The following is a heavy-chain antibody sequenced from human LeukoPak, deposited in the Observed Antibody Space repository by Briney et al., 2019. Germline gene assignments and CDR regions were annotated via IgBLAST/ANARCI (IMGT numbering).Heavy chain of an antibody. CDR3: AKLAAAYYMDV. V-gene: IGHV1-18*01. J-gene: IGHJ6*03. CDR2: VSAYNGNT. Sequence: GASVKVSCKASGYIFTSYGISWVRQAPGQGLEWMGWVSAYNGNTNYAQKLQGRVTMTTDTSTSTAYMELRSLRSDDTAVYYCAKLAAAYYMDVWGKGTTVTVSS. D-gene: IGHD6-13*01. CDR1: GYIFTSYG.